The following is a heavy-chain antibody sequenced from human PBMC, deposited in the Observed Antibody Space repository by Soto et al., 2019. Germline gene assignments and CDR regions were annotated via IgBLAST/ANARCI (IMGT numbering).Heavy chain of an antibody. CDR1: GFTFSSYW. CDR3: ARVEYYYDSSGYYHEFFQH. V-gene: IGHV3-7*01. CDR2: INTLSSAT. D-gene: IGHD3-22*01. J-gene: IGHJ1*01. Sequence: PGGSLRLSCAASGFTFSSYWMSWVRQAPGKGLEWVSYINTLSSATYYVDSVKGRFTVSRDNTKNSLFLQMNSLRDEDTAVYYCARVEYYYDSSGYYHEFFQHWGPGTQVPVSS.